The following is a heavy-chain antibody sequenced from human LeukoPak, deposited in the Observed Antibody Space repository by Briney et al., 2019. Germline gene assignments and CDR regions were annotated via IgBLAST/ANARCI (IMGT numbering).Heavy chain of an antibody. CDR3: ARDRVDYYMDV. J-gene: IGHJ6*03. Sequence: SETLSLTCTVSGGSISSSSYYWGWIRQPPGKGLEWNGSIYYSGSTYYNPSLKSRVTISVDTSKNQFSLKLSSVTAADTAVYYCARDRVDYYMDVWGKGTTVTISS. V-gene: IGHV4-39*01. D-gene: IGHD1-14*01. CDR2: IYYSGST. CDR1: GGSISSSSYY.